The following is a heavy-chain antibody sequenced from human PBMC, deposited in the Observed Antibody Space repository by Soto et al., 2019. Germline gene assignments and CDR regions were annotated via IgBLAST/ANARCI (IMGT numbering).Heavy chain of an antibody. CDR3: ARHRGYCSSISCYYYGMDV. D-gene: IGHD2-2*01. J-gene: IGHJ6*02. CDR2: IYYSGST. CDR1: GGSISSSSYY. Sequence: SETLSLTCTVSGGSISSSSYYWGWIRQPPGKGLEWIGSIYYSGSTYYNPSLKSRVTISVDTSKNQFSLKLSSVTAADTAVYYCARHRGYCSSISCYYYGMDVWGQGTTVTVSS. V-gene: IGHV4-39*01.